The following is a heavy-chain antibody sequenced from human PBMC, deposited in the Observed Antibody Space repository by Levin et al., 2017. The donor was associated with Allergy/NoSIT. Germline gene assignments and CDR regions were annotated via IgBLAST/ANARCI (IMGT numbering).Heavy chain of an antibody. J-gene: IGHJ4*02. Sequence: PGGSLRLSCEVSGFNFSAFSMNWVRQAPGKGLEWVSYVDPSGTLITYVDSVKGRFTISRDNAKNSLSLQMKSLRTEDTAVYYCAREGFYSGYDYWGQGTLVTVSS. CDR3: AREGFYSGYDY. CDR1: GFNFSAFS. D-gene: IGHD5-12*01. CDR2: VDPSGTLI. V-gene: IGHV3-48*01.